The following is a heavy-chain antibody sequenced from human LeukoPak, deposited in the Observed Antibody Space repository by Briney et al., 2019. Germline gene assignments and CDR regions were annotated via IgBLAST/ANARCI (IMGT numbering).Heavy chain of an antibody. CDR1: GETFIHNF. V-gene: IGHV4-34*01. D-gene: IGHD6-19*01. CDR2: INHSGST. CDR3: ARAMPYFYGSIAVPGTIDY. J-gene: IGHJ4*02. Sequence: SETLSLTCAVYGETFIHNFWTWIRQPPGKGLEWIGQINHSGSTYYNPSLKSRVTILVDTSKNQFSLKLTSETAADTAVYYCARAMPYFYGSIAVPGTIDYWGQGILVTVSS.